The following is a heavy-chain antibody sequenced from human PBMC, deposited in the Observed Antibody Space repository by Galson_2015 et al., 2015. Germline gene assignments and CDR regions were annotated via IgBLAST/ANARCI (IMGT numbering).Heavy chain of an antibody. V-gene: IGHV1-69*04. CDR3: ARERGGGEDIVLMVYASTYYYYYYMDV. D-gene: IGHD2-8*01. J-gene: IGHJ6*03. CDR1: GGTFSSYA. CDR2: IIPILGIA. Sequence: SVKVSCKASGGTFSSYAISWVRQAPGQGLEWMGRIIPILGIANYAQKFQGRVTITADKSTSTAYMELSSLRSEDTAVYYCARERGGGEDIVLMVYASTYYYYYYMDVWGKGTTVTVSS.